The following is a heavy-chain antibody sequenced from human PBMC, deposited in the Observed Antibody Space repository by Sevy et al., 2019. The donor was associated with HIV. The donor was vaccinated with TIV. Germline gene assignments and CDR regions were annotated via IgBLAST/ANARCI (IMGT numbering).Heavy chain of an antibody. CDR2: ISAYNGNT. CDR1: GYTFTSYG. CDR3: ARILGLPYYYDSSGYRPPFELDY. D-gene: IGHD3-22*01. V-gene: IGHV1-18*01. Sequence: ASVKVSCKASGYTFTSYGISWVRQAPGQGLEWMGWISAYNGNTNYAQKLQGRVTMTTDTSTSTAYMELRSLRSDDTAVYYCARILGLPYYYDSSGYRPPFELDYWGQGTLVTVSS. J-gene: IGHJ4*02.